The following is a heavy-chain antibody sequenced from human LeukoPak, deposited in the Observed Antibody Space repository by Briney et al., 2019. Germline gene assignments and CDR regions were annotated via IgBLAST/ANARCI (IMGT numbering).Heavy chain of an antibody. CDR2: IYYSGST. D-gene: IGHD3-22*01. CDR3: ARRHYDSGYFDY. CDR1: GGSISTYY. J-gene: IGHJ4*02. Sequence: PSETLSLTCSVSGGSISTYYWSWIRQPPGKGLEWIGYIYYSGSTNYNPSLKSRVTISVDTSKNHFSLNLSSVTAADTAVYYCARRHYDSGYFDYWGQGTLVTVSS. V-gene: IGHV4-59*08.